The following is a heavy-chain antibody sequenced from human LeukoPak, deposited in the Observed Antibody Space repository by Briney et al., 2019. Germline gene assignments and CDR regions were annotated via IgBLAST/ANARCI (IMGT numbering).Heavy chain of an antibody. J-gene: IGHJ4*02. CDR3: ARGESKQLVRWYGFDY. D-gene: IGHD6-6*01. V-gene: IGHV1-2*02. Sequence: ASVKVSCKASGYTFTGYYMHWERQAPGQGLEWMGWINPNSGGANYAQKFQGRVTMTRDTSISTAYMELSRLRSDDTAVYYCARGESKQLVRWYGFDYWGQGTLVTVSS. CDR1: GYTFTGYY. CDR2: INPNSGGA.